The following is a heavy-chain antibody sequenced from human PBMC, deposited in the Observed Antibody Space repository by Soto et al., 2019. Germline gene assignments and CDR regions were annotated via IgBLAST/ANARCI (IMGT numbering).Heavy chain of an antibody. CDR2: IYYSGST. Sequence: SETLSLTCTVSGGSISSGDYYWSWIRQPPGKGLEWIGYIYYSGSTYYNPSLKSRVTISVDTSKNQFSLKLSSVTAADTAVYYCARDYDYSGYFDYWGQGTLVTVSS. D-gene: IGHD3-16*01. V-gene: IGHV4-30-4*01. CDR1: GGSISSGDYY. CDR3: ARDYDYSGYFDY. J-gene: IGHJ4*02.